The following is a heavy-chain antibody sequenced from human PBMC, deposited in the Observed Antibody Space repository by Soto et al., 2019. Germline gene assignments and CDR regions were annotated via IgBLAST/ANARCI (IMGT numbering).Heavy chain of an antibody. V-gene: IGHV3-9*01. Sequence: EVQLVESGGGLVQPGRSLRLSCAASGFTFDDYAMHWVRQAPGKGLEWVSGISWNSGSIGYADSVKGRFTISRDNAKNSLYLQMNSLRAEDTALYYCAKDRALYFQAFDIWGQGTMVTVSS. CDR2: ISWNSGSI. J-gene: IGHJ3*02. CDR3: AKDRALYFQAFDI. CDR1: GFTFDDYA. D-gene: IGHD3-16*02.